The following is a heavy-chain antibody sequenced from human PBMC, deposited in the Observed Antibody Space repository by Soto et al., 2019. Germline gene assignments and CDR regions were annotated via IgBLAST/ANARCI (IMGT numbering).Heavy chain of an antibody. J-gene: IGHJ6*02. Sequence: EVQLVESGGGLVQPGGSLRLSCVASGFTFSIHEMHWVRQAPGKGLEWVSYIGNSGRNIFYADSVRGRFTISRDNAKNSLSLQMNSLRAEDTAVYYCAREMASPDSYQYGMDVWGQGTTVTVSS. CDR1: GFTFSIHE. D-gene: IGHD2-2*01. CDR3: AREMASPDSYQYGMDV. V-gene: IGHV3-48*03. CDR2: IGNSGRNI.